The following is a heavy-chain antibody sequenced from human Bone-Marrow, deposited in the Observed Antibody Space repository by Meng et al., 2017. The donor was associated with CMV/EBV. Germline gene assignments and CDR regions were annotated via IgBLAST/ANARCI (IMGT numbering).Heavy chain of an antibody. CDR3: ASHDYSNYYYYGMDV. J-gene: IGHJ6*02. D-gene: IGHD4-11*01. CDR2: IIPILGIA. V-gene: IGHV1-69*10. CDR1: GGTFSSYA. Sequence: SVKVSCKASGGTFSSYAISWVRQAPGQGLEWMGGIIPILGIANYAQKFQGRVTITTDESTSAAYMELSSLRSEDTAVYYCASHDYSNYYYYGMDVWGQGTMVTVSS.